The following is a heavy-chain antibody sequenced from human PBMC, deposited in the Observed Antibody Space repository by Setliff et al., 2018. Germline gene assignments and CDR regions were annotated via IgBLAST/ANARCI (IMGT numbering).Heavy chain of an antibody. D-gene: IGHD2-15*01. J-gene: IGHJ5*02. CDR2: INPDEGRA. V-gene: IGHV1-46*01. CDR3: ARDSPEMVAPPAAHCFDP. CDR1: GYTFTDFF. Sequence: GASVKVSCKSSGYTFTDFFIHWVRQAPGQGFEWMGIINPDEGRANYADKFQDRVTMTTDTSTNTIYMELSSLTLEDTAVYYCARDSPEMVAPPAAHCFDPWGQGTLVTVSS.